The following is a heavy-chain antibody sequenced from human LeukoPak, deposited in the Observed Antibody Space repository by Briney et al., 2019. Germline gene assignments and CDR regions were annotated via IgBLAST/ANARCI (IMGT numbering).Heavy chain of an antibody. Sequence: AGGSLRLSCAASGFTFSSYAMHWVRQAPGKGLEWVAVISYDGSYKYHADSVKGRFTISRDNSRNTLYLQMNSLRAEDTAVYYCARGISMVRGVIPSYNWFDPWGQGTLVTVSS. J-gene: IGHJ5*02. D-gene: IGHD3-10*01. CDR2: ISYDGSYK. CDR1: GFTFSSYA. CDR3: ARGISMVRGVIPSYNWFDP. V-gene: IGHV3-30-3*01.